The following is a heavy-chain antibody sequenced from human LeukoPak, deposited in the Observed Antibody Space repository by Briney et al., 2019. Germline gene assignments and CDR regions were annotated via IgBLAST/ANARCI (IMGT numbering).Heavy chain of an antibody. CDR2: IIPIFGTA. D-gene: IGHD1-20*01. CDR3: ARIDNWNYYYMDV. J-gene: IGHJ6*03. Sequence: SVNVSFRASGGTFSSYAISWVRQAPGQGLEWMGGIIPIFGTANYAQKFQGRVTITADESTSTAYMELSSLRSEDTAVYYCARIDNWNYYYMDVWGKGTTVTVSS. CDR1: GGTFSSYA. V-gene: IGHV1-69*13.